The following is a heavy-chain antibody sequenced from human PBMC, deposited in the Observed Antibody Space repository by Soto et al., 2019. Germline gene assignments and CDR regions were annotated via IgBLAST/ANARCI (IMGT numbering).Heavy chain of an antibody. CDR2: IKSKTDGGTT. CDR1: GGTFSSYA. D-gene: IGHD1-26*01. Sequence: VQLVQSGAEVKKPGSSVKVSCKASGGTFSSYAISWVRQAPGKGLEWVGRIKSKTDGGTTDYAAPVKGRFTISRDDSKNTLYLQMNSLKTEDTAVYYCTTESGSGGMDVWGQGTTVTVSS. J-gene: IGHJ6*02. CDR3: TTESGSGGMDV. V-gene: IGHV3-15*01.